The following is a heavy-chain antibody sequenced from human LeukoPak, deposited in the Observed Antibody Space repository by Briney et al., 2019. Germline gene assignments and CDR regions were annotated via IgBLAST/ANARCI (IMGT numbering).Heavy chain of an antibody. CDR2: ISGSGDNT. CDR1: GFTFSSFG. CDR3: ARARLLDFYYYYMDV. V-gene: IGHV3-23*01. D-gene: IGHD3-3*01. Sequence: GGSLRLSCAASGFTFSSFGMSWVRQAPGKGLEWVSAISGSGDNTYYADSVKGRFTISRDNAKNSLYLQMNSLTAEDTALYYCARARLLDFYYYYMDVWGKGTTVTVSS. J-gene: IGHJ6*03.